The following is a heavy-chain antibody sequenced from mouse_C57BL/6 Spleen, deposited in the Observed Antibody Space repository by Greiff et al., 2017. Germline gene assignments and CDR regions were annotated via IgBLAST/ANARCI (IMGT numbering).Heavy chain of an antibody. Sequence: QVQLKQPGAELVKPGASVKMSCKASGYTFTSYWITWVKQRPGQGLEWIGDIYPGSGSTNYNEKFKSKATLTVDTSSSTAYMQLSSLTSEDSAVYYCARGDGSSSGFAYWGQGTLVTVSA. CDR2: IYPGSGST. CDR1: GYTFTSYW. V-gene: IGHV1-55*01. CDR3: ARGDGSSSGFAY. J-gene: IGHJ3*01. D-gene: IGHD1-1*01.